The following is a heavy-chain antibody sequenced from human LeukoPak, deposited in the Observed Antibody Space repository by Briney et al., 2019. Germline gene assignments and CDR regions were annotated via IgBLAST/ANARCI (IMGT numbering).Heavy chain of an antibody. J-gene: IGHJ4*02. CDR2: INHSGST. D-gene: IGHD3-22*01. CDR3: ASSLYDSSGYYEPDIDY. V-gene: IGHV4-34*01. CDR1: GGSFSGYY. Sequence: PSETLSLTCAVYGGSFSGYYWSWIRQAPGKGLEWIGEINHSGSTNYNPSLKSRVTISVDTSKNQFSLKLSSVTAADTAVYYCASSLYDSSGYYEPDIDYWGQGTLVTVSS.